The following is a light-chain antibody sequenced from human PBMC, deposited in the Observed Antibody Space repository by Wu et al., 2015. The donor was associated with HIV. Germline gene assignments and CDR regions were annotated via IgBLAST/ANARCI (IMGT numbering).Light chain of an antibody. Sequence: DIQMTQSPTSLSPSVGDTVTITCRASQVISNSLAWYRQKPGKAPEFLLYEASRLESGVPSRFSGSGSGTDFTLTITRLEPQDFAVYYCQQYDSSITFGQGTRLDIK. V-gene: IGKV1-NL1*01. J-gene: IGKJ5*01. CDR3: QQYDSSIT. CDR2: EAS. CDR1: QVISNS.